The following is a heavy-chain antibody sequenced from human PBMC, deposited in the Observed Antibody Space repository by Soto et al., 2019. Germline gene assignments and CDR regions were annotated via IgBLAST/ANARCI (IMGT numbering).Heavy chain of an antibody. CDR3: ARGGGDYYDSSVYYSLPSDAFDL. D-gene: IGHD3-22*01. V-gene: IGHV4-30-2*01. CDR2: IHQSGST. CDR1: GGSISSGGYS. Sequence: PSETLSLTCAVSGGSISSGGYSWSWIRQPPGKGLEWIGCIHQSGSTYYNPSLKSRLTIPVDRSKNQFSLKLSSVTAADTAVYYCARGGGDYYDSSVYYSLPSDAFDLWGQGTMVTVSS. J-gene: IGHJ3*01.